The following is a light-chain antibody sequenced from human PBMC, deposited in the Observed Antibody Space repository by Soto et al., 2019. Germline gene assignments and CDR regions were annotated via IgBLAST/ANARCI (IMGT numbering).Light chain of an antibody. J-gene: IGKJ1*01. Sequence: EIVLTQSPGTLSLSPGERATLSCRASQSVVSSSLAWYQQKPGQTPRLLIYGASSRATGIPDRFSGSGSGTDFTLTISRLVPEDFAVYYCQQYGTPPQTFGQGTKVESK. V-gene: IGKV3-20*01. CDR2: GAS. CDR1: QSVVSSS. CDR3: QQYGTPPQT.